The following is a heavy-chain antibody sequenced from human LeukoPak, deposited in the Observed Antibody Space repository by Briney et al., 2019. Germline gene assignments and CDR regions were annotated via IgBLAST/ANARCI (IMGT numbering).Heavy chain of an antibody. J-gene: IGHJ4*02. V-gene: IGHV3-30*02. D-gene: IGHD3-10*01. Sequence: GGSLSLSCAASGFTFSTYAMHWVRQARGKGLEGVAFIRYDGTNKHYGDSVKGRFTIYRDNSKNTLYRQMKSLRAEDTGVYECGNPGSSGLDCLGQGALVTVPS. CDR3: GNPGSSGLDC. CDR2: IRYDGTNK. CDR1: GFTFSTYA.